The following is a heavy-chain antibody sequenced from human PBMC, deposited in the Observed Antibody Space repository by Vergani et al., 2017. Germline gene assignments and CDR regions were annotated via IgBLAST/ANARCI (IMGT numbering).Heavy chain of an antibody. CDR1: GFTFGDYY. CDR3: AKDGLSTYYDFWSGPRDFDY. CDR2: ISSSGGTI. D-gene: IGHD3-3*01. V-gene: IGHV3-11*01. J-gene: IGHJ4*02. Sequence: QVLLVESGGGLVKAGGSLRLSCSASGFTFGDYYMSWIRQAPGKGLEWISYISSSGGTIYHADSVKGRFTISRDNGRNSLYLQMHSLRVEDTAVYYCAKDGLSTYYDFWSGPRDFDYWGQGTLVTVSS.